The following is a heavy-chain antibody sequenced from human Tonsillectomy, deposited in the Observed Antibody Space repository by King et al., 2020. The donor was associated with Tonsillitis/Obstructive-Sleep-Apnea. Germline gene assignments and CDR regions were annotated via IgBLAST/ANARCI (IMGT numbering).Heavy chain of an antibody. CDR3: SRGVVIGIFDS. Sequence: VQLVESGGGLVQPGGSLRLSCAASGFLFSSDYMSWVRQAPGKGLEWVSVIYAGGSTYYADSVKGRFTIPRDTSQHTVHLHMTGLRVDDMAVYFCSRGVVIGIFDSWGQGAVVTVAS. D-gene: IGHD2-21*01. V-gene: IGHV3-66*01. CDR1: GFLFSSDY. CDR2: IYAGGST. J-gene: IGHJ5*01.